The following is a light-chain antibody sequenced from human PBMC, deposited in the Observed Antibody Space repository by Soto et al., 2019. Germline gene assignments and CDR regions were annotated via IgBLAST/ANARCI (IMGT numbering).Light chain of an antibody. CDR1: QAVNPW. CDR3: QQYYSRES. CDR2: TTS. J-gene: IGKJ1*01. V-gene: IGKV1-5*03. Sequence: DIQMTQSPSILSASVGDTVTITCRASQAVNPWLAWHQQKPGKVPRVLIYTTSDLENGVPARFSGSGSGTEFTLPISNLQPDDFATYYYQQYYSRESFGQGTKV.